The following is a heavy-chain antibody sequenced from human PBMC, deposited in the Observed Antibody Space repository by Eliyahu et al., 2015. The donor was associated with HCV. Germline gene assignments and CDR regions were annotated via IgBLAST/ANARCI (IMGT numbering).Heavy chain of an antibody. J-gene: IGHJ4*02. Sequence: EVQLVESGGGLVQPGGSLRLSCAXSGFTFSSYSMNWVRQAPGKGLEWVSYISSSSSTIYYADSVKGRFTISRDNAKNSLYLQMNSLRAEDTAVYYCARDSPTIFWSGYEYFDYWGQGTLVTVSS. CDR1: GFTFSSYS. CDR2: ISSSSSTI. CDR3: ARDSPTIFWSGYEYFDY. V-gene: IGHV3-48*01. D-gene: IGHD3-3*01.